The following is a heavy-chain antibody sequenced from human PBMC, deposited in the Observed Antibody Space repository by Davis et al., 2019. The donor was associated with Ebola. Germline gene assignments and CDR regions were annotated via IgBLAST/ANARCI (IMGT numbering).Heavy chain of an antibody. Sequence: PSETLSLTCSVSGGSISEYYWSWFRQPPGKGLEWIGFIYYTGSTNYNPSLRSRVTISVDTSKNQFSLRPGSVTAADTAVYYCARGQMAADCWGQGTLVTVSS. D-gene: IGHD5-24*01. CDR2: IYYTGST. CDR3: ARGQMAADC. V-gene: IGHV4-59*01. J-gene: IGHJ4*02. CDR1: GGSISEYY.